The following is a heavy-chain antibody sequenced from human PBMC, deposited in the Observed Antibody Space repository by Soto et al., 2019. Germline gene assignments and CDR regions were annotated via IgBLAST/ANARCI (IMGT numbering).Heavy chain of an antibody. D-gene: IGHD2-2*02. CDR3: ARGPVRAGYIDN. Sequence: QVQLVESGGGVVQPGRSLRLSCAASGFTFISYAMHWVRQAPGKGLEWVAVIANDGINKYYADSVKGRLTISRDNSKNPLYPQVNSRRADNTAVYYCARGPVRAGYIDNGARETLVTVPS. CDR2: IANDGINK. V-gene: IGHV3-30-3*01. J-gene: IGHJ4*02. CDR1: GFTFISYA.